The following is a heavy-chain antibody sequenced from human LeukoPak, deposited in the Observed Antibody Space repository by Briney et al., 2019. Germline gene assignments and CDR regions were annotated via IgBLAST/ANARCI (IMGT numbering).Heavy chain of an antibody. Sequence: ASVKVSCTASGYTFTSYAMNWVRQAPGQGLEWMGWINTNTGNPTYAQGFTGRFVFSLDTSVSTAYLQISSLKAEDTAVHYCARDPWVTGTTEPAWGQGTLVTVSS. CDR1: GYTFTSYA. D-gene: IGHD1-7*01. CDR3: ARDPWVTGTTEPA. J-gene: IGHJ5*02. CDR2: INTNTGNP. V-gene: IGHV7-4-1*02.